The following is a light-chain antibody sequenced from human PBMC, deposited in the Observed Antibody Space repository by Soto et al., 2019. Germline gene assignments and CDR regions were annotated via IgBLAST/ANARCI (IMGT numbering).Light chain of an antibody. CDR2: DAS. Sequence: DIQMTQSPSTLSASVGDRVTITCRASQSISSWLAWYQQKPGKAPKLLIYDASSLESGVPTRFSGSGSGTVFTLTISSLQPDDFATYYCHQYNSYPFTFGQGTKLEIK. CDR3: HQYNSYPFT. V-gene: IGKV1-5*01. CDR1: QSISSW. J-gene: IGKJ2*01.